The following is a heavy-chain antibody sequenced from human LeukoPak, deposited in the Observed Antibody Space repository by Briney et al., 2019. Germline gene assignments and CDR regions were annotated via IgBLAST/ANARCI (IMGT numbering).Heavy chain of an antibody. J-gene: IGHJ3*01. Sequence: SVNVSCKASVFTFTSSAVQWVRQARGQRLEWIGWIVVGSGNTNYAQKFQERVTITRDMSTSLVYMELSSLRSEDTAVYYCAAEAAYYYDSRDAFDVWGQGTMVTVSS. D-gene: IGHD3-22*01. V-gene: IGHV1-58*01. CDR1: VFTFTSSA. CDR2: IVVGSGNT. CDR3: AAEAAYYYDSRDAFDV.